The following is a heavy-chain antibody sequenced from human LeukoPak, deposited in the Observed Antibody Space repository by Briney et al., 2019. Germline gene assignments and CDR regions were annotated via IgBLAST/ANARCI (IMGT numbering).Heavy chain of an antibody. D-gene: IGHD3-9*01. Sequence: ASVKVSCKPSGYTFTGYYLHWVRQAPGQGLEWMGWIDPNSGGTNYAQNFLGRVIMTRDTSISTAYMELSSLRSDDTAVYYCARGARDYDILTGYYTPSDYWGQGTLVTVSS. J-gene: IGHJ4*02. CDR2: IDPNSGGT. CDR3: ARGARDYDILTGYYTPSDY. V-gene: IGHV1-2*02. CDR1: GYTFTGYY.